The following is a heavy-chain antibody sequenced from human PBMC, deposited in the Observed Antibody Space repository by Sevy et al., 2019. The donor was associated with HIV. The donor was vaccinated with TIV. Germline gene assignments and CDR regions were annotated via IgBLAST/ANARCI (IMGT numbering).Heavy chain of an antibody. V-gene: IGHV3-11*04. D-gene: IGHD6-13*01. Sequence: GGSLRLSCAASGFKVTDYYMNWIRQAPGKGLEWVSYISNSGTNIYYADSVRGRFTISRDIAKNSLSLQMNSLRVEDTAVYYCARWEEQVVPGFDCWGPGTLVTVSS. CDR2: ISNSGTNI. J-gene: IGHJ4*02. CDR3: ARWEEQVVPGFDC. CDR1: GFKVTDYY.